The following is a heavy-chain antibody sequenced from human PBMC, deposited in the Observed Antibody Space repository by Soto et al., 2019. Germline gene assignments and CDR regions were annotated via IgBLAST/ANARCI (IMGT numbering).Heavy chain of an antibody. V-gene: IGHV4-39*02. CDR3: ARELDYAAYPKGGGDYYYGMDV. CDR2: VYYSGST. Sequence: QLQLRESGPGLVKPSETLSLTCTVSGASISSSSFYWAWIHKPPGKGLEWIGCVYYSGSTFYNPSLKSRGTITMDTSKNQFSLKLTSVTAADTGLFYCARELDYAAYPKGGGDYYYGMDVWGRGTTVTVSS. D-gene: IGHD4-17*01. CDR1: GASISSSSFY. J-gene: IGHJ6*02.